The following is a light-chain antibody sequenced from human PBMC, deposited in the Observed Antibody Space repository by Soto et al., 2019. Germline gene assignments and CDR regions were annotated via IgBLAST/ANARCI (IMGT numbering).Light chain of an antibody. CDR2: AAS. V-gene: IGKV1-12*01. CDR3: QQVKGFPLT. J-gene: IGKJ4*01. Sequence: DIQMTQSPSSVSAFVGDRVAITCRASHAIARWLAWYQQQPGKAPRLLIYAASSLQSGVPTRFSGSGSGTDFTLTITNLQPEDSAVYYCQQVKGFPLTFGGGTKVEIK. CDR1: HAIARW.